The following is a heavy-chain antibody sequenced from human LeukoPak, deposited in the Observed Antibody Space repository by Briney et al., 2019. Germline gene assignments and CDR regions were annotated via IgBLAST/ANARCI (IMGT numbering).Heavy chain of an antibody. CDR1: GFTFSDYY. CDR3: ATLKSGYCSTTSCLNYFDF. J-gene: IGHJ4*02. D-gene: IGHD2-2*03. V-gene: IGHV3-23*01. CDR2: ITGNADTT. Sequence: GGSLRLSCAASGFTFSDYYMSWVRQAPGKGLEWVSTITGNADTTYYADSVKGRFTISRDNSKNTLYLQMNSLRAEDTAVYYCATLKSGYCSTTSCLNYFDFWGQGTLVTVSS.